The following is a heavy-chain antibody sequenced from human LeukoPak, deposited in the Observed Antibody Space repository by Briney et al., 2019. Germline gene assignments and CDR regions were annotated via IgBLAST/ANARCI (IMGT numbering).Heavy chain of an antibody. CDR3: AEDSGGYTYVFDY. D-gene: IGHD5-18*01. J-gene: IGHJ4*02. CDR1: GFTFSSYG. Sequence: GRSLRLSCAASGFTFSSYGMHWVRQAPGKGLEWVAVISYDGSNKYYADSVKGRFTISRDNSKNTLYLQMNSLRTEDTAMYYCAEDSGGYTYVFDYWGQGTLVTVSS. V-gene: IGHV3-30*18. CDR2: ISYDGSNK.